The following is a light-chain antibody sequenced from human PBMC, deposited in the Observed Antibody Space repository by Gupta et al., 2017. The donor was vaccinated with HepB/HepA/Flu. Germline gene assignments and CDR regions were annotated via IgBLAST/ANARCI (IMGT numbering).Light chain of an antibody. CDR2: TAF. V-gene: IGKV3D-15*01. CDR3: QQYHEWPLT. Sequence: EIVLTQSPATLSLSPGETATLSCRASQNIDYDLAWYRQRPGQSPELLIFTAFVRATDIPVKFRGSGFGTDFTLTITRLQSDDFGLYYCQQYHEWPLTFGGGT. CDR1: QNIDYD. J-gene: IGKJ4*01.